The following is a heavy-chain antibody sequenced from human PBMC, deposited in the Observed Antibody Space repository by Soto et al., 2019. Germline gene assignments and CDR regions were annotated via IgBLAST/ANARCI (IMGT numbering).Heavy chain of an antibody. CDR1: GYTFTSYG. CDR3: ARDRLALGSSGLGLGL. D-gene: IGHD3-22*01. J-gene: IGHJ1*01. V-gene: IGHV1-18*04. Sequence: ASVKVSCKASGYTFTSYGISWVRQAPGQGLQWMGWISAYNGNTNYAQKLQGRVTMTTDTSTSTAYMELRSLRSDDTAVYYCARDRLALGSSGLGLGLWGQGTLVTVSS. CDR2: ISAYNGNT.